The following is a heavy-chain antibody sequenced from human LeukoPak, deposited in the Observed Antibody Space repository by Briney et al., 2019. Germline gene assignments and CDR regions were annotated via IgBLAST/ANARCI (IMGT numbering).Heavy chain of an antibody. Sequence: PSETLSLTCTVSGDSISRSTYYRGWIRQPPGKGLEWIGNMHYSGSPNYNPSLRSRVTMSGDTSNNQLSLKLNSVTAADTAMYYCARYSTIGAGGRGWYFDLWGRGTLVTVSS. D-gene: IGHD6-13*01. V-gene: IGHV4-39*01. CDR1: GDSISRSTYY. CDR3: ARYSTIGAGGRGWYFDL. CDR2: MHYSGSP. J-gene: IGHJ2*01.